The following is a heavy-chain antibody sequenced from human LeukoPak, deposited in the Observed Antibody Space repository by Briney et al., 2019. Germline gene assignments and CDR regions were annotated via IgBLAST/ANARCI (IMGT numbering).Heavy chain of an antibody. J-gene: IGHJ5*02. CDR2: ISAYNGNT. D-gene: IGHD2-2*01. CDR3: ARDNHRSTWSWFDP. Sequence: ASVKVSCKASGYTFTKYGISWVRQAPGQGLEWMGWISAYNGNTKYAQEFQGRVTMTTDTSTSTAYMELRSLSSDDTAVYHCARDNHRSTWSWFDPWGQGTLVTVPS. V-gene: IGHV1-18*01. CDR1: GYTFTKYG.